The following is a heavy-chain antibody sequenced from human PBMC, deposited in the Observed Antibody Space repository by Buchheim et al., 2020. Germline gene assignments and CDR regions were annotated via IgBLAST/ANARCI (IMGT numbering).Heavy chain of an antibody. Sequence: QVQLVESGGGVVQPGRSLRLSCAASGFTFSSYAMHWVRQAPGKGLEWVAVISYDGSNKYYADSVKGRFTISRDNSKNTLYLQMNSLRAEDTAVYYCASLQSGYDFDYWGQGTL. CDR1: GFTFSSYA. CDR3: ASLQSGYDFDY. J-gene: IGHJ4*02. D-gene: IGHD5-12*01. V-gene: IGHV3-30-3*01. CDR2: ISYDGSNK.